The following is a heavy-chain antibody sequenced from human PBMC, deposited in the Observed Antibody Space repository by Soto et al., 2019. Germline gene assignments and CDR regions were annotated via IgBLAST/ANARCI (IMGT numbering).Heavy chain of an antibody. Sequence: QVQLVESGGGVVQPGRSLRLSCAASGFTFSSYGMHWVRQAPGKGLEWVAVIWYDGSNKYYADSVKGRFTISRDNSKTTLYLQMNSLRAEDTAVYYCARTRGSTEWQDAFDIWGQGTMVTVSS. CDR3: ARTRGSTEWQDAFDI. D-gene: IGHD3-3*01. CDR2: IWYDGSNK. V-gene: IGHV3-33*01. J-gene: IGHJ3*02. CDR1: GFTFSSYG.